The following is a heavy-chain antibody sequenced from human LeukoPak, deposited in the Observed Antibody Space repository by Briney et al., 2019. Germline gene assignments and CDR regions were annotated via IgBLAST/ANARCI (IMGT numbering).Heavy chain of an antibody. D-gene: IGHD5-24*01. CDR3: ARRENHYFDY. J-gene: IGHJ4*02. Sequence: GGSLRLSCAASGFTFDDYAMHWVRQAPGKGLEWVSGISWNSGSIGYADSVKGRFTISRDNAKNSLYLQMNSLRAEDTAVYYCARRENHYFDYWGQGTLVTVSS. CDR1: GFTFDDYA. V-gene: IGHV3-9*01. CDR2: ISWNSGSI.